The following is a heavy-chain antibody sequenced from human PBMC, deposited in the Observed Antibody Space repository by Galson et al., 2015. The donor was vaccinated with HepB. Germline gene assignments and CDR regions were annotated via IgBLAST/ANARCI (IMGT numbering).Heavy chain of an antibody. CDR3: ARDSSGADY. D-gene: IGHD1-26*01. Sequence: SVKVSCKASGYTFSGYYIHWVRQAPGQGLEWMGWINPKSGGTDYAQKFEGRVTMTRDTSISTAYMELSSLRSDDTAVYYCARDSSGADYWGQGTLVTVSS. V-gene: IGHV1-2*02. CDR1: GYTFSGYY. J-gene: IGHJ4*02. CDR2: INPKSGGT.